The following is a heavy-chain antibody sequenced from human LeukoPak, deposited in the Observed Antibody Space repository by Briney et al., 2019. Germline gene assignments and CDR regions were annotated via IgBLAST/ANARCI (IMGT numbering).Heavy chain of an antibody. CDR3: TTDGSTSSRYYYYGMDV. V-gene: IGHV3-15*01. Sequence: PGGSLRLSCAASGFTFSNAWMSWVRQAPGKGLKWVGRIKSKTDGGTTDYAAPVKGRFTISRDDSKNTLYLQMNSLKTEDTAVYYCTTDGSTSSRYYYYGMDVWGQGTTVTVSS. J-gene: IGHJ6*02. CDR2: IKSKTDGGTT. CDR1: GFTFSNAW. D-gene: IGHD2-2*01.